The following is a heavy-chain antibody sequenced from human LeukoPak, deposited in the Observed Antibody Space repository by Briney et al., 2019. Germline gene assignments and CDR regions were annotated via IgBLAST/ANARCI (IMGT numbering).Heavy chain of an antibody. CDR3: SRLQWFGDLGNY. CDR2: IYYSGST. D-gene: IGHD3-10*01. Sequence: SETLSLTCTVSGGSISSSSYYWGWIRQPPGKGLEWIGSIYYSGSTYYNPSLKSRVTISVDTSKNQFSLNLSSVTAADTAVYFCSRLQWFGDLGNYWGQGILVTVSS. V-gene: IGHV4-39*01. J-gene: IGHJ4*02. CDR1: GGSISSSSYY.